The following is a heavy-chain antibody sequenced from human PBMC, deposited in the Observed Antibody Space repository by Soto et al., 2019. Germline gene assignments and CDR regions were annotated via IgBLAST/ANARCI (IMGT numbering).Heavy chain of an antibody. CDR1: GGSISSSSYY. CDR3: ARHAGRITMIVVVMDFDH. D-gene: IGHD3-22*01. V-gene: IGHV4-39*01. CDR2: IYYSGST. Sequence: PSETLSLTCTVSGGSISSSSYYWGWIRQPPGKGLEWIGSIYYSGSTYYNPSLKSRVTISVDTSKNQFSLKLSSVTAADTAVYYCARHAGRITMIVVVMDFDHRGQGTLVTVSS. J-gene: IGHJ4*02.